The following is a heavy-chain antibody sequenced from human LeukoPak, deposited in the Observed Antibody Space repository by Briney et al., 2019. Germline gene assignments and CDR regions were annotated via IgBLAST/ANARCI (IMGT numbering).Heavy chain of an antibody. J-gene: IGHJ6*03. CDR3: ARGRPLDYYYYYMDV. Sequence: SVKVSCKASGGTFSSYAISWVRQAPGQGLEWMGGIIPVFGTANYAQKFQGRVTITTDESTSTAYMELSSLRSEDTAVYYCARGRPLDYYYYYMDVWGKGTTVTVSS. V-gene: IGHV1-69*05. CDR1: GGTFSSYA. D-gene: IGHD1-1*01. CDR2: IIPVFGTA.